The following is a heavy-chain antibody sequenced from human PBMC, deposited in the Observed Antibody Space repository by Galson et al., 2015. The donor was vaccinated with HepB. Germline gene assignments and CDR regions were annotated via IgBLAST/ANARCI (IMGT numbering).Heavy chain of an antibody. V-gene: IGHV1-3*01. CDR1: GYTFTRYG. Sequence: SVKVSCKASGYTFTRYGVHWVRQAPGHRLEWMAWINVGNGDIQHSQKFQGRVTITRDTSASTDWMHLCSLTSEDTAVYYCARDALTGSGRPVDYWGQGTLVTVSS. J-gene: IGHJ4*02. D-gene: IGHD3-10*01. CDR3: ARDALTGSGRPVDY. CDR2: INVGNGDI.